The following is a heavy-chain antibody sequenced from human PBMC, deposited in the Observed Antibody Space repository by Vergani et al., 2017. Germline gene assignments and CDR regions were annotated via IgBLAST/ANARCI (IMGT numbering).Heavy chain of an antibody. D-gene: IGHD3-10*01. Sequence: QVQLQESGPGLVKPSETLSLTCTVSGGSISSYYWSWIRQPAGKGLEWIGRIYTSGSTNYNPSLKSRVTISVDTSKNQFSLKLSSVTAADTAVYYCARGGESLLWFGEPANWFDPWGQGTLVTVSS. CDR3: ARGGESLLWFGEPANWFDP. J-gene: IGHJ5*02. CDR1: GGSISSYY. V-gene: IGHV4-4*07. CDR2: IYTSGST.